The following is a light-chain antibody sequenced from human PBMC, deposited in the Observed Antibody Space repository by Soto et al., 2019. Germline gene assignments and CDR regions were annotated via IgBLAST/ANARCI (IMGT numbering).Light chain of an antibody. CDR3: QQSYSTPPL. V-gene: IGKV1-39*01. J-gene: IGKJ5*01. CDR2: AAS. CDR1: QSISSY. Sequence: DIQMTQSPSSLSASVGDRVTITCRASQSISSYLNWYQQKPGKAPKPLIYAASSLQSGVPSSFSGSGSGTDFTLTISSLQPEDFATYYCQQSYSTPPLFAQGTRLEIK.